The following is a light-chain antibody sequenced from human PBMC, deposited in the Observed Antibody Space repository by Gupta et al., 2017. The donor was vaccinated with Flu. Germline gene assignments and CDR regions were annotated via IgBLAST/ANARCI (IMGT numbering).Light chain of an antibody. V-gene: IGLV1-40*01. J-gene: IGLJ2*01. CDR2: GNT. Sequence: QSVLTQPPSVSGAPGQRVTISCTGSSSNIGAGYDVHWYQQLPGTAPKLLIYGNTNRPSGVPDRFSGSKSGSSASLAITGLQAEDEADYYCQSYDSSLSEVEFGGGTKVTVL. CDR1: SSNIGAGYD. CDR3: QSYDSSLSEVE.